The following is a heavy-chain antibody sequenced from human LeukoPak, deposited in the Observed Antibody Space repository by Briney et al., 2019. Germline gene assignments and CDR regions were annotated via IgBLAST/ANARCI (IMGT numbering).Heavy chain of an antibody. CDR3: ARAVGPYDY. D-gene: IGHD3-10*01. Sequence: GSLRPSCAASGFTFSTYGIHWVRQAPGKGLEWVAVIWHDGSNKYYADSVKGRFTISRDNSKNTLYLQMNSLRAEDTAVYFCARAVGPYDYWGQGTLVTVSS. V-gene: IGHV3-33*01. CDR1: GFTFSTYG. J-gene: IGHJ4*02. CDR2: IWHDGSNK.